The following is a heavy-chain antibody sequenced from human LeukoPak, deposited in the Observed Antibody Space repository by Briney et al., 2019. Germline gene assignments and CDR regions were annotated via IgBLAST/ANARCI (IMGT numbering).Heavy chain of an antibody. Sequence: PSETLSLTCAVYGGSFSGYYWNWIRQPPGKGLEWIGEINHSGRTNYNPSLKSRVTISVDTSKKQFSLKLSSVTAADTAVYYCARDRGIAAAGSPEDYFDYWGQGTLVTVSS. CDR3: ARDRGIAAAGSPEDYFDY. D-gene: IGHD6-13*01. V-gene: IGHV4-34*01. CDR1: GGSFSGYY. CDR2: INHSGRT. J-gene: IGHJ4*02.